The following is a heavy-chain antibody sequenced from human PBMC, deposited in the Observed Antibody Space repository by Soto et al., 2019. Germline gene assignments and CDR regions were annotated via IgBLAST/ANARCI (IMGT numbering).Heavy chain of an antibody. CDR1: GFTFNKYA. CDR3: ARDGAASYDTLTGYYNKWFDP. J-gene: IGHJ5*02. V-gene: IGHV3-30-3*01. Sequence: GGSLRLSCAASGFTFNKYAMNWVRQAPDKGLAWVAAISHDGSSTYYADSVKGRFTISRDNSKNTLYLQMNSLRAEDTAVFYCARDGAASYDTLTGYYNKWFDPWGQGTLVTVSS. CDR2: ISHDGSST. D-gene: IGHD3-9*01.